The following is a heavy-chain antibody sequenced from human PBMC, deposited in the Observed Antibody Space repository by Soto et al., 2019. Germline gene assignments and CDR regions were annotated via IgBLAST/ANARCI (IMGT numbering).Heavy chain of an antibody. D-gene: IGHD3-10*01. V-gene: IGHV1-3*01. Sequence: GASVKVSCKASGYTFTSYAMHWVRQAPGQRLEWMGWINAGNGNTKYSQKFQGRVTITRDTSASTAYMELSSLRSEDTAVYYCARTFRGVNPLYYYYYGMDVWGQGTTVTV. CDR3: ARTFRGVNPLYYYYYGMDV. CDR2: INAGNGNT. J-gene: IGHJ6*02. CDR1: GYTFTSYA.